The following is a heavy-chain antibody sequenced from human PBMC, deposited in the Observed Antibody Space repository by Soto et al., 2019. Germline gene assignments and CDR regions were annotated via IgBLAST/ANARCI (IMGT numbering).Heavy chain of an antibody. V-gene: IGHV1-18*01. J-gene: IGHJ3*02. CDR2: ISAYNGNT. CDR1: GYTFTSYG. CDR3: ARGSLGMATVRNDAFDI. D-gene: IGHD4-4*01. Sequence: ASVKVSCKASGYTFTSYGISWVRQAPGQGLEWMGWISAYNGNTNYAQKLQGRVTMTTDTSTSTAYMELRSLRSDDTAVYYCARGSLGMATVRNDAFDIWGQGTMVTVSS.